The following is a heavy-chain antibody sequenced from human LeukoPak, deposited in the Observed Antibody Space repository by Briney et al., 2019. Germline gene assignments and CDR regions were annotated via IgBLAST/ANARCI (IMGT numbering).Heavy chain of an antibody. D-gene: IGHD5-24*01. CDR2: IYYSGST. CDR1: GGSISSSSYY. CDR3: ARHERWLQFDAFDI. Sequence: SETLSLTCTVSGGSISSSSYYWGWIRQPPGKGLEWIGSIYYSGSTYYNPSLKSRVTISVDTSKNQFSLKLSSVTAADTAVYYCARHERWLQFDAFDIWGQGTMVTVSS. J-gene: IGHJ3*02. V-gene: IGHV4-39*01.